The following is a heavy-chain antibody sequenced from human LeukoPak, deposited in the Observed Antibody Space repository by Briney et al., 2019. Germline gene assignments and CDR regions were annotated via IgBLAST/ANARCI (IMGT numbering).Heavy chain of an antibody. D-gene: IGHD3-22*01. Sequence: SETLSLTCTVSGGSISIYYWSWIRQPPGKGLEWIGYIYYSGSTNYNPSLKSRVTISVDTSKNQFSLRLSSVTAADTAVYYCARVGGDDSTGHYSVDYWGQGTLVTVSS. CDR2: IYYSGST. CDR3: ARVGGDDSTGHYSVDY. J-gene: IGHJ4*02. V-gene: IGHV4-59*08. CDR1: GGSISIYY.